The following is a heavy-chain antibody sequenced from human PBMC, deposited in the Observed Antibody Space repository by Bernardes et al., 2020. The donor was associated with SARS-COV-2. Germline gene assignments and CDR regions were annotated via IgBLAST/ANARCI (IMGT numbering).Heavy chain of an antibody. CDR1: VFAFSTYS. J-gene: IGHJ4*02. V-gene: IGHV3-7*01. CDR3: ATRRRIDD. Sequence: GSLRFSSAAAVFAFSTYSMSWVRPAPGKGLEWVASIKEDGSDKWYVDSVRGRFTISRDNAKNSIYLQMNSLRAEDTALYYCATRRRIDDWGQGTLVTVSS. CDR2: IKEDGSDK.